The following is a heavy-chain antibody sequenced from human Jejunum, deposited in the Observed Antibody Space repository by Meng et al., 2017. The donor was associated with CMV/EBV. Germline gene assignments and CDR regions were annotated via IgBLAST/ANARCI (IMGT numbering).Heavy chain of an antibody. J-gene: IGHJ4*02. D-gene: IGHD3-22*01. CDR3: ARDNDGSSHYSQFDY. Sequence: SGFPLNSHGIHWVSQFPGKGLEWVAVLWYDGSRKYFADSVQGRFSISRDDSKNTVYLQMNSLRAEDTAVYYCARDNDGSSHYSQFDYWGQGTLVTVSS. V-gene: IGHV3-33*01. CDR1: GFPLNSHG. CDR2: LWYDGSRK.